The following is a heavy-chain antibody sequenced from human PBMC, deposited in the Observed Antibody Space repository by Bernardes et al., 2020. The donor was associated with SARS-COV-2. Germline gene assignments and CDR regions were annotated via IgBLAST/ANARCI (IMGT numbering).Heavy chain of an antibody. V-gene: IGHV4-59*08. CDR2: IYYSGRT. Sequence: SETLSLTCTVSGGSISSYYWSWIRQPPGKGLEWIGYIYYSGRTNYNPSLKSRVTISVVTSKNQFSLRLSSVTTADTAVYYCARARYYDTSGYPTNAFHIWGQGTMVTVSS. CDR1: GGSISSYY. J-gene: IGHJ3*02. CDR3: ARARYYDTSGYPTNAFHI. D-gene: IGHD3-22*01.